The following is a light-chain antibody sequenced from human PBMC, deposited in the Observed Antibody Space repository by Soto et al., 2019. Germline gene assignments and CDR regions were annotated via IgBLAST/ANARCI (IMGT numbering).Light chain of an antibody. V-gene: IGLV2-11*01. CDR3: CSYTGIYSFWV. Sequence: QSVLTQPRSVSGSPGQSVTISCTGTTSDVGGYNYVSWYQQHPGKAPQLMIYHVSKRPSGVPDRFSGSKSGDTASLTISGLQAEDDADYYCCSYTGIYSFWVFGGGTKLTVL. CDR2: HVS. CDR1: TSDVGGYNY. J-gene: IGLJ3*02.